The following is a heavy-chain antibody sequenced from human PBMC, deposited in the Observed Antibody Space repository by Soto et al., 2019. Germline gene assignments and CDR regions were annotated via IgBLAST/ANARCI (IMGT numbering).Heavy chain of an antibody. V-gene: IGHV3-21*01. CDR2: ISSSSSYI. D-gene: IGHD5-12*01. Sequence: EVQLVESGGGLVKPGGSLRLSCAASGFTFSSYSMNWVRQAPGKGLEWVSSISSSSSYIYYADSVKGRFTISRDNAKNSPYLQMNSLRAEDTAVYYCARDGSRGYSGYVGYWGQGTLVTVSS. CDR3: ARDGSRGYSGYVGY. CDR1: GFTFSSYS. J-gene: IGHJ4*02.